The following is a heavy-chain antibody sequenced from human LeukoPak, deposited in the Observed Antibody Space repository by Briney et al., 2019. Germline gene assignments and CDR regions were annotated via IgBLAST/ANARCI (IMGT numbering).Heavy chain of an antibody. CDR2: IYYSVST. J-gene: IGHJ5*02. CDR3: AREWAMVRGVIPPYNWFDP. Sequence: PSETLSLTCTVSGGSISSYYWSWIRQPPGKGLEWIGYIYYSVSTNYNPSLKSRVTISVDTSKNQFSLKLSSVTAADTAVYYCAREWAMVRGVIPPYNWFDPWGQGTLVTVSS. D-gene: IGHD3-10*01. CDR1: GGSISSYY. V-gene: IGHV4-59*01.